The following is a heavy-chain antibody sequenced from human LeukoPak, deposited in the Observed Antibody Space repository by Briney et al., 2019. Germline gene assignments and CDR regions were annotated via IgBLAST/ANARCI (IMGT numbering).Heavy chain of an antibody. CDR1: GFTFSSYS. V-gene: IGHV3-48*01. CDR3: ARDVGGKAVAVYFDY. D-gene: IGHD6-19*01. CDR2: ISSMSSTI. J-gene: IGHJ4*02. Sequence: GGSLRLSCAASGFTFSSYSMNWVRQAPGKGLEWVSYISSMSSTIYYADSVKGRFPISRDNAKNSLYLQVNSLRAEDTAAYYCARDVGGKAVAVYFDYWGQGTLVTVSS.